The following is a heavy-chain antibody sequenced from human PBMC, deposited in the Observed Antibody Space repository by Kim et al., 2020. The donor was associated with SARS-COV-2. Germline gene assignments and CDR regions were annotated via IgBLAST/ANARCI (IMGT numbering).Heavy chain of an antibody. CDR3: ARDYIWRIGGSYYYYYMDV. CDR1: GYTFTSYA. V-gene: IGHV7-4-1*02. Sequence: ASVKVSCKASGYTFTSYAMNWVRQAPGQGLEWMGWINTNTGNPTYAQGFTGLFVFSLDTSVSTAYLQISSLKAEDTAVYYCARDYIWRIGGSYYYYYMDVWGKGTTVTVSS. J-gene: IGHJ6*03. D-gene: IGHD3-16*01. CDR2: INTNTGNP.